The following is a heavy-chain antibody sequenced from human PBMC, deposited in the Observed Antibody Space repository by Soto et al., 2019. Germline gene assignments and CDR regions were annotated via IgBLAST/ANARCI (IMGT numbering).Heavy chain of an antibody. Sequence: ASVKVSCKASGYTFTSYGISWVRQAPGQGLEWMGWISAYNGNTNYAQKIQGRVTMTTDTSTSTAYLELRSLRSDDTAVYYFARFGCSGGSCYFAAPNFDYWGQGTLVTVSS. J-gene: IGHJ4*02. CDR2: ISAYNGNT. CDR3: ARFGCSGGSCYFAAPNFDY. CDR1: GYTFTSYG. V-gene: IGHV1-18*01. D-gene: IGHD2-15*01.